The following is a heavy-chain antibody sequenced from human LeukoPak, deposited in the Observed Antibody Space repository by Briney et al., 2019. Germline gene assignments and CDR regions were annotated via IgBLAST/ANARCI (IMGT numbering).Heavy chain of an antibody. CDR3: ARDAGFGDVWFDP. CDR2: IYSGGST. D-gene: IGHD3-10*01. Sequence: ASGTLSLTCAVSGDSISSYYWSWVRQAPGKGLEWVSVIYSGGSTYYADSVKGRFTISRDNSKNTLYLQMNSLRAEDTAVYYCARDAGFGDVWFDPWGQGTLVTVSS. CDR1: GDSISSYY. J-gene: IGHJ5*02. V-gene: IGHV3-66*01.